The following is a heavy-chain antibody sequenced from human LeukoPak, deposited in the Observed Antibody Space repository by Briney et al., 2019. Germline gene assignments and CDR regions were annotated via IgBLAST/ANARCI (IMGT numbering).Heavy chain of an antibody. Sequence: GGSLRLSCAASGFTFSNYSMNWVRQAPGKGLEWVSSISSSSSYIYYADSVKGRFTISRDNAKNPLYLQMNSLRAEDTAVYYCAREDTMVRGVFDYWGQGTLVTVSS. D-gene: IGHD3-10*01. J-gene: IGHJ4*02. V-gene: IGHV3-21*01. CDR2: ISSSSSYI. CDR1: GFTFSNYS. CDR3: AREDTMVRGVFDY.